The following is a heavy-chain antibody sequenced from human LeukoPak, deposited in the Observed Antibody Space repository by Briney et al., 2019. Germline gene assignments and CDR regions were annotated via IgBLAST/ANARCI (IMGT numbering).Heavy chain of an antibody. D-gene: IGHD5-18*01. CDR1: GKTLSDLS. Sequence: ASVKVSCKVSGKTLSDLSIHWLRQPPGKGPEWLGGSDPEDGERIYAQMFKGRVTMTEDTSIDTAYMELSSLRSEDTAAYYCVTGFTTMAVDYFDYWGQGTLVTVSP. J-gene: IGHJ4*02. CDR3: VTGFTTMAVDYFDY. CDR2: SDPEDGER. V-gene: IGHV1-24*01.